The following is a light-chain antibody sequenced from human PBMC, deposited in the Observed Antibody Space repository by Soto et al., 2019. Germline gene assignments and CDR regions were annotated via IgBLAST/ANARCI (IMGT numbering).Light chain of an antibody. Sequence: QSALTQPASVSGSPGQSITISCTGTSSDVGNSNFVSWFQQHPGKAPKLIIYDVTNRPSGVSDRFSGSKSGYTASLTISGLPAKDEADYYGNSYTSSSTWVFGGGTKLTVL. CDR3: NSYTSSSTWV. V-gene: IGLV2-14*01. CDR1: SSDVGNSNF. J-gene: IGLJ3*02. CDR2: DVT.